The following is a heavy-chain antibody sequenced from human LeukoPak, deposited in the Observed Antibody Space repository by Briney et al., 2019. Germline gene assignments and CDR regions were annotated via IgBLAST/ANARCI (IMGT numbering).Heavy chain of an antibody. V-gene: IGHV1-2*02. J-gene: IGHJ5*02. CDR3: ARDLSLSVRYFDWLPPSGWFDP. D-gene: IGHD3-9*01. Sequence: ASVKVSCKASGYTFTGYYMHWVRQAPGQGLEWMGWINPNSGGTNYAQKFQGRATMTRDTSISTAYMELSRLRSDDTAVYYCARDLSLSVRYFDWLPPSGWFDPWGQGTLVTVSS. CDR1: GYTFTGYY. CDR2: INPNSGGT.